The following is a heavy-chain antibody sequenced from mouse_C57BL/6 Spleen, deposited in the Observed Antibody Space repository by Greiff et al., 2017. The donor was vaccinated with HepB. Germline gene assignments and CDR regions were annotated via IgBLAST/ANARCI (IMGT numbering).Heavy chain of an antibody. CDR2: INPGSGGT. V-gene: IGHV1-54*01. CDR3: ARERDYDYDWYFDV. J-gene: IGHJ1*03. CDR1: GYAFTNYL. D-gene: IGHD2-4*01. Sequence: QVQLQQSGAELVRPGTSVKVSCKASGYAFTNYLIEWVKQRPGQGLEWIGVINPGSGGTNYNEKFKGKATLTADKSSSTAYMQLSSLTSEDSAVYFCARERDYDYDWYFDVWGTGTTVTVSS.